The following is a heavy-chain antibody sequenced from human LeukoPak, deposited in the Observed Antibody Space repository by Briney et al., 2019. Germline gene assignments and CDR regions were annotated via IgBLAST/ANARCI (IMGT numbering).Heavy chain of an antibody. CDR2: INPNSGGT. CDR3: ASLGYCSGGSCAIRYFDY. Sequence: GASVRVSCKASGYTFTGYYMHWVRQAPGQGLEWMGRINPNSGGTNYAQKFQGRVTMTRDTSISTAYMELSRLRSDDTAVYYCASLGYCSGGSCAIRYFDYWGQGTLVTVSS. J-gene: IGHJ4*02. V-gene: IGHV1-2*06. D-gene: IGHD2-15*01. CDR1: GYTFTGYY.